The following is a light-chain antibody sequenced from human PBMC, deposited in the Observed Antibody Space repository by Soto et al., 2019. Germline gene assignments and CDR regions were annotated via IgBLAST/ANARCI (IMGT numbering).Light chain of an antibody. Sequence: EIVLTQSPGTLSLSPGERATLSCRASQSVTSTYVAWYQQKAGQAPRLLIYGASSRAIGIPDRFSGSVSGSDFILTINRLEPEDFAVYYCQQYGSSHTFGQGTRLEIK. CDR3: QQYGSSHT. V-gene: IGKV3-20*01. CDR1: QSVTSTY. J-gene: IGKJ5*01. CDR2: GAS.